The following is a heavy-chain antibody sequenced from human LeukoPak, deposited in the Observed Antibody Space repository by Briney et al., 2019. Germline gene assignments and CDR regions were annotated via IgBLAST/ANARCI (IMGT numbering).Heavy chain of an antibody. CDR1: GGTFSSYA. D-gene: IGHD3-3*01. CDR3: AGGNYDFWSGNFDY. CDR2: IIPIFGTA. V-gene: IGHV1-69*13. Sequence: ASAKVSCKASGGTFSSYAISWVRQAPGQGLEWMGGIIPIFGTANYAQKFQGRVTITADESTSTAYMELSSLRSEDTAVYYCAGGNYDFWSGNFDYWGQGTLVTVSS. J-gene: IGHJ4*02.